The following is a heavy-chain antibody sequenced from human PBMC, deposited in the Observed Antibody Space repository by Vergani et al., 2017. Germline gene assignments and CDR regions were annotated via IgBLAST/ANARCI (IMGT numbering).Heavy chain of an antibody. Sequence: QVQLVQSGAEVKKPGSSVKVSCKAPGGTFSSYAISWVRQAPGQGLEWMGGIIPIFGTANYAQKFQGRVTITADKSTSTAYMELSSLRSEDTAVYYCARVNIVVVVAATSPDYYYYSMDVWGQGTTVTVSS. V-gene: IGHV1-69*06. CDR2: IIPIFGTA. CDR1: GGTFSSYA. D-gene: IGHD2-15*01. CDR3: ARVNIVVVVAATSPDYYYYSMDV. J-gene: IGHJ6*02.